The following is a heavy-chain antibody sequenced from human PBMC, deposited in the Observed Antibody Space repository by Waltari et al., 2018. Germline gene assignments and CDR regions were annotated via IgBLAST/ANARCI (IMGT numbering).Heavy chain of an antibody. J-gene: IGHJ5*02. Sequence: QVQLQQWGAGLLKPSETLSLTCAVYGGSFSGYYWSWIRQPPGKGLEWIGEINHSGSTNYNPSLKSRVTISVDTSKNQFSLKLSSVTAADTAVYYCARDRWPGRNWFDPWGQGTLVIVSS. D-gene: IGHD2-15*01. CDR1: GGSFSGYY. CDR2: INHSGST. CDR3: ARDRWPGRNWFDP. V-gene: IGHV4-34*01.